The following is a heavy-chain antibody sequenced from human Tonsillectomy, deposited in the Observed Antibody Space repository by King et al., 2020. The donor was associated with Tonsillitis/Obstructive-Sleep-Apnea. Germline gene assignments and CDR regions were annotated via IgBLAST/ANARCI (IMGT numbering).Heavy chain of an antibody. CDR2: INHSGST. Sequence: VQLQQWGAGLLKPSETLSLTCAVYGGSFSGYYWSWIRQPPGKGLEWIGEINHSGSTNYNPSLKSRVTISVDTSKKQFSLKLSSVTAADTAVYYCASTDYYDSSGLKNWFDPCGQGTLVTVSS. CDR3: ASTDYYDSSGLKNWFDP. J-gene: IGHJ5*02. V-gene: IGHV4-34*01. D-gene: IGHD3-22*01. CDR1: GGSFSGYY.